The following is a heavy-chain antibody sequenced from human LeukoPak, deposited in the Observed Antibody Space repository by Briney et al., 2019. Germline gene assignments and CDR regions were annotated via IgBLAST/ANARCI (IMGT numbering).Heavy chain of an antibody. V-gene: IGHV3-23*01. CDR3: GKDGPRVAGTSSWFDP. CDR1: GFIFSNYA. D-gene: IGHD6-19*01. J-gene: IGHJ5*02. Sequence: GGSLRLSCGASGFIFSNYAMSWVRQAPGKGLDWVSGISSSGGSTYYADSVKGRFTISRDNSKNTLFLQMNSLRAEDTAVYYCGKDGPRVAGTSSWFDPWGQGTLVTVSS. CDR2: ISSSGGST.